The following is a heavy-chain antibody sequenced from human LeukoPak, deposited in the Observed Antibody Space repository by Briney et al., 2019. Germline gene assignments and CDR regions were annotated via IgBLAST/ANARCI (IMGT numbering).Heavy chain of an antibody. Sequence: GRSLRLSCAGSGFRFSRYWMAWVRQAPGKGLEWVASINQDVSRIHYVDSVKGRFTISRDNAKNSLFLQMNSLRVEDTAVYYCARLKDDVTKFDYWGQGTLVTVSS. CDR3: ARLKDDVTKFDY. J-gene: IGHJ4*02. CDR2: INQDVSRI. V-gene: IGHV3-7*01. D-gene: IGHD2-8*01. CDR1: GFRFSRYW.